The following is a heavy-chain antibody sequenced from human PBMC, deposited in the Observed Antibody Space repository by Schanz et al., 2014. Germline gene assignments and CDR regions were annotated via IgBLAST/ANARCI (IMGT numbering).Heavy chain of an antibody. V-gene: IGHV1-18*01. Sequence: QVQLVQSGAEVKKPGASVKVSCKASGYTFTSYGISWVRQAPGQGLEWMGWISPYNGNTNYAQKLQGRVTMTTDTSTSTSYMELTSLRFDDTAVYYCARELRLEYYFDYWGQGTQVTVSS. CDR3: ARELRLEYYFDY. CDR1: GYTFTSYG. D-gene: IGHD4-17*01. J-gene: IGHJ4*02. CDR2: ISPYNGNT.